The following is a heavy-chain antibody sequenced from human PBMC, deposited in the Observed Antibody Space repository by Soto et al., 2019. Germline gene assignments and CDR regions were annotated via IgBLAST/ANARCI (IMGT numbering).Heavy chain of an antibody. J-gene: IGHJ5*02. Sequence: QVQLVQSGAEVKKPGASVKVSCKASGYTFTSYGISWVRQAPGQGLECMGWISAYNGNTNYAQQLQGRVTMTTDTSTSTAYMELRSLRSDDTAVYYCARDTTSVTTWGWFDPWGQGTLVTVSS. CDR1: GYTFTSYG. V-gene: IGHV1-18*01. CDR2: ISAYNGNT. CDR3: ARDTTSVTTWGWFDP. D-gene: IGHD4-17*01.